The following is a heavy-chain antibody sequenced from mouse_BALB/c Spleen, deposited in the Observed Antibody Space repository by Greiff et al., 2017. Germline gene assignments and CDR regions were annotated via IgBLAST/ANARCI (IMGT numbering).Heavy chain of an antibody. CDR3: ANGNYEDYYAMDY. CDR1: GYSITSGYY. J-gene: IGHJ4*01. Sequence: EVQLQESGPGLVKPSQSLSLTCSVTGYSITSGYYWNWIRQFPGNKLEWMGYISYDGSNNYNPSLKNRISITRDTSKNQFFLKLNSVTTEDTATYYCANGNYEDYYAMDYWGQGTSVTVSS. D-gene: IGHD2-1*01. V-gene: IGHV3-6*02. CDR2: ISYDGSN.